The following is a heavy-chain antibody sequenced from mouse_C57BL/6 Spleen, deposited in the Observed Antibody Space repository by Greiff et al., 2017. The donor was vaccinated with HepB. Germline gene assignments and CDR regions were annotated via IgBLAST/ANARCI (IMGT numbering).Heavy chain of an antibody. CDR2: IDPSDSYT. V-gene: IGHV1-50*01. CDR1: GYTFTSYW. D-gene: IGHD2-1*01. CDR3: ARPSYEGNYEGAMDY. J-gene: IGHJ4*01. Sequence: QVQLKESGAELVKPGASVKLSCKASGYTFTSYWMQWVKQRPGQGLEWIGEIDPSDSYTNYNQKFKGKATLTVDTSSSTAYMQLSSLTSEDSAVYYGARPSYEGNYEGAMDYWGQGTSVTVSS.